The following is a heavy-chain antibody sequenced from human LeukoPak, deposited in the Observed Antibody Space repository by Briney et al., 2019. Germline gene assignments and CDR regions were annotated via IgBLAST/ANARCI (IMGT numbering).Heavy chain of an antibody. CDR3: ASVRITMVRGANWNYFDY. Sequence: PSETLSLTCTVSGGSISSYYWSWIRQPGGKGLEWIGCIYTSGSTNYNPSLKSRVTMSVDTSKNQFSLKLSSVTAADTAVYYCASVRITMVRGANWNYFDYWGQGTLVTVSS. CDR2: IYTSGST. J-gene: IGHJ4*02. D-gene: IGHD3-10*01. CDR1: GGSISSYY. V-gene: IGHV4-4*07.